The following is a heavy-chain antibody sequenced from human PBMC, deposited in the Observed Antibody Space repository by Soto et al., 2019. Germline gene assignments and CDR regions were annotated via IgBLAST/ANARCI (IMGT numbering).Heavy chain of an antibody. V-gene: IGHV1-69*12. Sequence: QVQLLQSGAEVRKPGSSVKVSCKASGGTFSSSAMSWVRQAPGQGLEWMGGIIPVFGTANYALKFQGRVTITADESATTVYMDLANLRPEAIAVSHCATAWRPLALDSWGQGSPATVS. CDR1: GGTFSSSA. CDR3: ATAWRPLALDS. J-gene: IGHJ4*02. D-gene: IGHD3-3*02. CDR2: IIPVFGTA.